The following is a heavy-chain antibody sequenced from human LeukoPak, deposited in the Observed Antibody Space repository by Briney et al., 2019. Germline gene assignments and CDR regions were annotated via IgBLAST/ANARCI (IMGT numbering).Heavy chain of an antibody. CDR2: INHSGST. D-gene: IGHD2-2*01. CDR1: GGSFSGYY. J-gene: IGHJ4*02. V-gene: IGHV4-34*01. Sequence: PSETLPLTCAVYGGSFSGYYWSWIRQPPGKGLEWIGEINHSGSTNYNPSLKSRVTISVDTSKNQFSLKLSSVTAADTAVYYCARVYCSSTSCYAYDYWGQGTLVTVSS. CDR3: ARVYCSSTSCYAYDY.